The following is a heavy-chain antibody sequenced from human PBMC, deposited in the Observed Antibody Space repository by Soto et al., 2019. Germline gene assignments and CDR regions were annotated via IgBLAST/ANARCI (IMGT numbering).Heavy chain of an antibody. CDR3: ASGDGYNFGYYYYGMDV. J-gene: IGHJ6*02. CDR1: GGTFSSYA. V-gene: IGHV1-69*13. Sequence: SVKVSCKASGGTFSSYAISWVRQAPGQGLEWMGGIIPIFGTANYAQKFQGRVTITADESTSTAYMELSSLRSEDTAVYYCASGDGYNFGYYYYGMDVWGQGTTVTVSS. CDR2: IIPIFGTA. D-gene: IGHD5-12*01.